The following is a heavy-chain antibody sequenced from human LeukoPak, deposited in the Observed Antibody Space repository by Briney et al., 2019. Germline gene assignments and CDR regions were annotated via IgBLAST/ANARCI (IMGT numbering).Heavy chain of an antibody. J-gene: IGHJ4*02. CDR3: ARVPAFRWELPYFDY. D-gene: IGHD1-26*01. CDR2: IYYSGST. V-gene: IGHV4-39*07. CDR1: GGSISSSSYY. Sequence: PSETLSLTCTVSGGSISSSSYYWGWIRQPPGKGLEWIGSIYYSGSTYYNPSLKSRVTISVDTSKNQFSLKLSSVTAADTAVYYCARVPAFRWELPYFDYWGQGTLVTVSS.